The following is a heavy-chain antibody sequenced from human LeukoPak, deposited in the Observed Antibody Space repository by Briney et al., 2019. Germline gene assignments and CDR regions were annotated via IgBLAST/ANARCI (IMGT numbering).Heavy chain of an antibody. CDR3: ARDRGAGIVGARWGFDY. CDR2: IKQDGSEK. D-gene: IGHD1-26*01. Sequence: GGSLRLSCAASGFTFSSYWMSWVRQAPGKGLEWVANIKQDGSEKYYVDSVKGRFTISRDNAKNSLYLQMNSLRAEDTAVYYCARDRGAGIVGARWGFDYWGQGTLVTVSS. J-gene: IGHJ4*02. V-gene: IGHV3-7*01. CDR1: GFTFSSYW.